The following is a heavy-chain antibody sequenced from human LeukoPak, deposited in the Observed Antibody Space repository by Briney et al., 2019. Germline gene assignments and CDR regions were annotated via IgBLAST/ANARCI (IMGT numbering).Heavy chain of an antibody. D-gene: IGHD3-22*01. CDR2: IYYSGST. CDR3: ARQTRNYYDSSGDI. V-gene: IGHV4-39*01. Sequence: SETLSLTCTVSGGSISSYYWNWIRQPPGKGLEWIGSIYYSGSTYYNPSLKSRVTISVDTSKNQFSLKLSSVTAADTAVYYCARQTRNYYDSSGDIWGQGTMVTVSS. J-gene: IGHJ3*02. CDR1: GGSISSYY.